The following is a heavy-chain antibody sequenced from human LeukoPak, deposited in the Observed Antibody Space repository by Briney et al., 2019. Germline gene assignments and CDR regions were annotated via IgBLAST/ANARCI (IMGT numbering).Heavy chain of an antibody. D-gene: IGHD3-3*01. CDR1: GGSISGGGYS. J-gene: IGHJ1*01. Sequence: PSETLSLTCAVSGGSISGGGYSWSWIRQPPGKGLEWIGYIYHSGSTYYNPSLKSRVTISVDRSKNQFSLKLSSVTAADTAVYYCASSDLAHYFWSGQGDEYFQHWGQGTLVTVSS. V-gene: IGHV4-30-2*01. CDR2: IYHSGST. CDR3: ASSDLAHYFWSGQGDEYFQH.